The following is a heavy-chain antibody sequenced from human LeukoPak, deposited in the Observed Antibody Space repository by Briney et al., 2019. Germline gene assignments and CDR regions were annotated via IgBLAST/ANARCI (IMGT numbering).Heavy chain of an antibody. CDR1: GFTFSSDA. D-gene: IGHD6-19*01. V-gene: IGHV3-23*01. CDR3: ARDDTGWSKIH. Sequence: QSGGSLRLSCAASGFTFSSDAMTWVRQAPGKGLQWVSAISGSGGDTYYEDSVKGRFTVSRDNSKNMMFLQMSSLRAEDTAVYYCARDDTGWSKIHWGQGTLVTVSS. CDR2: ISGSGGDT. J-gene: IGHJ4*02.